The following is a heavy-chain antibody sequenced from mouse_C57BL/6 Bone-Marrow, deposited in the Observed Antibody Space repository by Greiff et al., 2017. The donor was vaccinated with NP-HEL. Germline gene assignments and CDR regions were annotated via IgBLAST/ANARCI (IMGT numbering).Heavy chain of an antibody. Sequence: EVQLQESGGGLVKPGGSLKLSCAASGFTFSSYAMSWVRQTPEKRLEWVATISDGGSYTYYPDNVKGRFTISRDNAKNNLYLQMSHLKSEDTAMYYCARDFYYYGSSYYFDYWGPGTTLTVSS. J-gene: IGHJ2*01. CDR2: ISDGGSYT. V-gene: IGHV5-4*01. CDR1: GFTFSSYA. CDR3: ARDFYYYGSSYYFDY. D-gene: IGHD1-1*01.